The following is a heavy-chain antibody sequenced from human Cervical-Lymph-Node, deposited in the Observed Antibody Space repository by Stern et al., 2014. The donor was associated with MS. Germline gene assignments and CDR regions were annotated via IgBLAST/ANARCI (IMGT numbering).Heavy chain of an antibody. Sequence: EVQLVQSGAEVKKPGESLKISCKLSGYSFTIYYIAWVRQTPGKGLEWMGVIYPYDSDTTYSPSFPGQVTISADKSTPPAYLQWSSLRASDPAMYYCARHVQGFDYWGQGTLATVSS. V-gene: IGHV5-51*01. CDR1: GYSFTIYY. CDR2: IYPYDSDT. CDR3: ARHVQGFDY. J-gene: IGHJ4*02.